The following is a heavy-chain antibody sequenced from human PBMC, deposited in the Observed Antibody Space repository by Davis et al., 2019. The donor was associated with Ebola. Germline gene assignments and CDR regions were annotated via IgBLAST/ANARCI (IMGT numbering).Heavy chain of an antibody. CDR1: GFTFSSYA. CDR2: ISGSGGSK. Sequence: GESLKISCAASGFTFSSYAMSWVRQAPGKGLEWVSAISGSGGSKYYADSVKGRFTISRDNSKNTLYLQMNSLRAEDTAVYYCAKGRLTGDKQSVYYYYYMDVWGKGTSVTVSS. J-gene: IGHJ6*03. D-gene: IGHD7-27*01. V-gene: IGHV3-23*01. CDR3: AKGRLTGDKQSVYYYYYMDV.